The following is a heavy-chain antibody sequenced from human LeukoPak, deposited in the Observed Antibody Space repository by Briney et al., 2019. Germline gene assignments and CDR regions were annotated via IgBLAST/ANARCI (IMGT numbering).Heavy chain of an antibody. CDR2: TYYRSKWYN. V-gene: IGHV6-1*01. Sequence: SQTLSLTCAISGDSVSSNSAAWHWLRQSPSRGLEWLGRTYYRSKWYNDYAVSVKSRITINPDTFKNQFSLQLNSVTPEDTAVYYCARDPGSIAAAGTFDYWGQGTLVTVSS. CDR1: GDSVSSNSAA. CDR3: ARDPGSIAAAGTFDY. D-gene: IGHD6-13*01. J-gene: IGHJ4*02.